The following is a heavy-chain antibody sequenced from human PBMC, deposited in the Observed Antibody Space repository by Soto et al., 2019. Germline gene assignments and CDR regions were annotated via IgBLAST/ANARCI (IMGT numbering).Heavy chain of an antibody. Sequence: GGSLRLSCAASGFTFSSYWMSWVRQAPGKGLEWVANIKQDGSENYYVDSVRGRFTISRDNAKNSLYLQMNSLSAADTAVYYCVRGVEGSYGYGPFDNWGHGPMVTASS. J-gene: IGHJ4*03. D-gene: IGHD5-18*01. V-gene: IGHV3-7*03. CDR2: IKQDGSEN. CDR1: GFTFSSYW. CDR3: VRGVEGSYGYGPFDN.